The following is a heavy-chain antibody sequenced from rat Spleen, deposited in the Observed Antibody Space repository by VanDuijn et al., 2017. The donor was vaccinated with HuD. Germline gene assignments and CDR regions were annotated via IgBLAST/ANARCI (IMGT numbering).Heavy chain of an antibody. V-gene: IGHV5-29*01. CDR2: INYDGSST. Sequence: EVQLVESGGGLVQPGRSLKLSCAASGFTYSDYVMAWVRQAPTKGLEWVATINYDGSSTYYRDSVKGRFTISRDKAESTLYLQMDSLRSEDTATYYCARRRWELGFDNWGQGVMVTVSS. CDR1: GFTYSDYV. J-gene: IGHJ2*01. CDR3: ARRRWELGFDN. D-gene: IGHD1-11*01.